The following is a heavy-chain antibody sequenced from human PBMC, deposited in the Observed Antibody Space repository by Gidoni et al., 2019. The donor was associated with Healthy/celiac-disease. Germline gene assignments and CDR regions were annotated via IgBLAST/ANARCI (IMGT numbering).Heavy chain of an antibody. D-gene: IGHD3-3*01. CDR3: AKDIGDFWSGYDYGMDV. J-gene: IGHJ6*02. Sequence: EVQLVESGGVVVQPVGSMRLSCAASGFTFDDYTMHWVRQAPGKGLEWVSLISWDGGSTYYADSVKGRFTISRDNSKNSLYLQMNSLRTEDTALYYCAKDIGDFWSGYDYGMDVWGQGTTVTVSS. CDR2: ISWDGGST. CDR1: GFTFDDYT. V-gene: IGHV3-43*01.